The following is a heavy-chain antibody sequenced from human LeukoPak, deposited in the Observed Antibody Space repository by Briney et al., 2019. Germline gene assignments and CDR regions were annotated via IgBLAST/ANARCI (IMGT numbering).Heavy chain of an antibody. CDR3: ARGGPGIAAAGTLDY. J-gene: IGHJ4*02. V-gene: IGHV1-3*01. Sequence: ASVKVSCKASGYTFTSYAMHWVRQAPGQRLEWMGWINAGNGNTKYSQKFQGRVTITRDTSASTAYMELSSLRSEDTAVYYCARGGPGIAAAGTLDYWGQGTLVTVSS. CDR2: INAGNGNT. D-gene: IGHD6-13*01. CDR1: GYTFTSYA.